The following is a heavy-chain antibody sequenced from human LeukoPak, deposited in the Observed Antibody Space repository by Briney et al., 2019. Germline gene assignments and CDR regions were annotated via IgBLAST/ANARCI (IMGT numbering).Heavy chain of an antibody. CDR1: GFTFSNYW. V-gene: IGHV3-74*01. CDR3: ARDLGQYYDTSDNWFDP. J-gene: IGHJ5*02. CDR2: INSDGINT. D-gene: IGHD3-22*01. Sequence: GGSLRLSCAASGFTFSNYWMHWVRQAPGKGLVWVSRINSDGINTIYADSVKGRFTISRDNAKNTLNLQMNSLRAEDTAVYYCARDLGQYYDTSDNWFDPWGQGTLVTVSS.